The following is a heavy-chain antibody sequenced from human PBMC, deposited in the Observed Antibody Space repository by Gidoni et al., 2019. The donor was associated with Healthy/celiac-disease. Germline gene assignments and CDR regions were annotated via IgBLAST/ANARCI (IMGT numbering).Heavy chain of an antibody. D-gene: IGHD2-2*01. Sequence: IDPSDSYTNYSPSFQGHVTISADKSISTAYLQWSSLKASDTAMYYCARHGLPDIVVVPAALGYWGQGTLVTVSS. CDR2: IDPSDSYT. CDR3: ARHGLPDIVVVPAALGY. V-gene: IGHV5-10-1*01. J-gene: IGHJ4*02.